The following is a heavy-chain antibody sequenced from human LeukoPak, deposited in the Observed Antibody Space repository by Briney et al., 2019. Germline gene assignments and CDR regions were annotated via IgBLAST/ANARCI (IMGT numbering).Heavy chain of an antibody. CDR1: GFTFSNAW. D-gene: IGHD6-13*01. Sequence: GGSLRLSCVASGFTFSNAWMSWVRQAPGKGLEWVSAISGSGGSTYYADSVKGRFTISRDNSKNTLYLQMNSLRAEDTAVYYCAKTRSSLGAFDIWGQGTMVTVSS. J-gene: IGHJ3*02. V-gene: IGHV3-23*01. CDR3: AKTRSSLGAFDI. CDR2: ISGSGGST.